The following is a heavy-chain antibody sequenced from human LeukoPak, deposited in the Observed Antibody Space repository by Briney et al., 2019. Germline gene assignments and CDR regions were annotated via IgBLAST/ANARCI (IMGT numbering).Heavy chain of an antibody. CDR1: GYTFTSYD. V-gene: IGHV1-8*01. D-gene: IGHD2-21*01. Sequence: ASVKVSCKASGYTFTSYDINWVRQAPGQGLEWMGWMNPNSGNTGYAQKFQGRVTMTRNTSISTAYMELSSLRSEDTAVYYCARGRLIYYGMDVWGQGTTVTVSS. CDR2: MNPNSGNT. CDR3: ARGRLIYYGMDV. J-gene: IGHJ6*02.